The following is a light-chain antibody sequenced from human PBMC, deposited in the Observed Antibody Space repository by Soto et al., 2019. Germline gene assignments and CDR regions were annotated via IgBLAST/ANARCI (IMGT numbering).Light chain of an antibody. V-gene: IGLV2-8*01. CDR3: QSYAGSNTYV. CDR1: KNDIGVYDF. J-gene: IGLJ1*01. CDR2: EVV. Sequence: QSVLTQPPSASGSPGQSVTISCTGTKNDIGVYDFVSWYQHHPGKAPRLIIYEVVQRPSGVPDRFSGSKSVNTASLTVSGLQAADEADYFCQSYAGSNTYVFGSGTKLTVL.